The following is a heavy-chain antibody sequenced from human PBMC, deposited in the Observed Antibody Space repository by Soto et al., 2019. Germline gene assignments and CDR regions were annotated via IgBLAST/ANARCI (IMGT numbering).Heavy chain of an antibody. J-gene: IGHJ5*02. CDR1: GGSISSGGYY. V-gene: IGHV4-31*03. CDR2: IYYSGST. CDR3: ARVERRITIFGVVIWFDP. D-gene: IGHD3-3*01. Sequence: PSETLSLTCTVSGGSISSGGYYWSWIRQHPGKGLEWIGYIYYSGSTYYNPSLKSRVTISVDTSKNQFSLKLSSVTAADTAVYYCARVERRITIFGVVIWFDPWGHGTLFTVSS.